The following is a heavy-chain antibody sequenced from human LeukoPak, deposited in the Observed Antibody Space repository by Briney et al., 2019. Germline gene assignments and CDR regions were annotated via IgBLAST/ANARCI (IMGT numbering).Heavy chain of an antibody. Sequence: ASVKVSCKTSGYTFSAFYMHWVRQAPGQGPEWMGWINPDSGGSEYGQKFQGRVTFTSDTSSTTIYMEVRSLKSDDTAVYYCARDQGDYSNGYYYMDVWGKGTTVTVSS. CDR2: INPDSGGS. V-gene: IGHV1-2*02. J-gene: IGHJ6*03. CDR3: ARDQGDYSNGYYYMDV. D-gene: IGHD4-11*01. CDR1: GYTFSAFY.